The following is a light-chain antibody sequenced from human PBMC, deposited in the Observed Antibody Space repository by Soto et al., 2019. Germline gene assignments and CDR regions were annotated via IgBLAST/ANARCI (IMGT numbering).Light chain of an antibody. J-gene: IGLJ2*01. V-gene: IGLV2-14*01. CDR1: RSDVGAYNY. CDR2: EVS. Sequence: QSALAQPASVSGSPGQSITISCTGTRSDVGAYNYVSWYQQHPGEAPKLIIFEVSNRPSGVSHRFSGSKFGNTASLTISGLQADDEADYYCSSYTSSTTLVFGGGTKVTVL. CDR3: SSYTSSTTLV.